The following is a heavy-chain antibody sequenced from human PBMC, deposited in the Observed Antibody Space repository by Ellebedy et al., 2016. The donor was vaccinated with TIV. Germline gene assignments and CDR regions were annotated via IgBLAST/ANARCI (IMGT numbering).Heavy chain of an antibody. CDR3: ARDRLVTMISSYYYGMDV. D-gene: IGHD3-22*01. CDR2: ISSSSSTI. Sequence: GESLKISXAASGFTLSPYSMNWVRQAPGKGLEWVSYISSSSSTIYYADSVKGRFTISRDNAKNSLYLQMNSLRDEDTAVYYCARDRLVTMISSYYYGMDVWGQGTTVTVSS. V-gene: IGHV3-48*02. CDR1: GFTLSPYS. J-gene: IGHJ6*02.